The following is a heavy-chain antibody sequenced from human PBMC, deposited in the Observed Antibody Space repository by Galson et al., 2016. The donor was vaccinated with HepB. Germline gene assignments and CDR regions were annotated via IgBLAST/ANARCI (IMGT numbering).Heavy chain of an antibody. J-gene: IGHJ4*02. CDR3: SRDALPNWNYRGDYFGC. Sequence: SLRLSCAASGFTFGNYALSWFRQAPGKGLEWVSFIRSKPYGGTTEYAASVKGRFTISRDDSKSIVYLQMDSLKAEDTAVYYCSRDALPNWNYRGDYFGCWGQGTLVTVSS. CDR2: IRSKPYGGTT. D-gene: IGHD1-7*01. V-gene: IGHV3-49*03. CDR1: GFTFGNYA.